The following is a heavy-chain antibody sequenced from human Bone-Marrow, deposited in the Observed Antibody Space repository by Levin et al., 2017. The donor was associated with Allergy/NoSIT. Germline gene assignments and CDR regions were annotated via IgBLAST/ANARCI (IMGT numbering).Heavy chain of an antibody. D-gene: IGHD7-27*01. V-gene: IGHV4-4*02. CDR3: ARRNVLAPGEEWFDP. CDR1: DDSISSSHW. J-gene: IGHJ5*02. CDR2: IYHSGST. Sequence: PSETLSLTCGVSDDSISSSHWWTCVRPPPGRGLEWIGEIYHSGSTNYNPSLKSRFTISVEKSKNQFSLKLSSVTAADTAVYYCARRNVLAPGEEWFDPWGQGTLVTVSS.